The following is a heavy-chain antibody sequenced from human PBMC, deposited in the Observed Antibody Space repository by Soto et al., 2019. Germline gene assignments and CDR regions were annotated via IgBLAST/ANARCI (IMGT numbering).Heavy chain of an antibody. D-gene: IGHD3-3*01. CDR2: IYHSGST. V-gene: IGHV4-39*01. J-gene: IGHJ4*02. CDR3: ASGVVF. Sequence: QLHLQESGPGLVKPSETLSLTCIVSGGSISRTTYYWGWIRQPPGKGLEWIGSIYHSGSTNYNPSLKSRVTISVDTSKNQFSLKLSSLTAADTAVYYCASGVVFWGQGTLVTVSS. CDR1: GGSISRTTYY.